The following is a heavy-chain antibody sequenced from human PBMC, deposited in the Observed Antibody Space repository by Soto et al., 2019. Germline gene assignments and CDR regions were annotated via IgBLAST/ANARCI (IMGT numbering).Heavy chain of an antibody. CDR2: VIPIFGAA. CDR1: GGTFSSYA. Sequence: QVQLVQSGAEVKKPGSSVKVSCKASGGTFSSYAITWVRQAPGQGLEWMGGVIPIFGAANYAQKFQGRVTITADESTGTAYMDLSSLTSEDTAVYYCARHSVTTGWGGFGDIDVWGQGTTVTVSS. V-gene: IGHV1-69*01. CDR3: ARHSVTTGWGGFGDIDV. J-gene: IGHJ6*02. D-gene: IGHD4-4*01.